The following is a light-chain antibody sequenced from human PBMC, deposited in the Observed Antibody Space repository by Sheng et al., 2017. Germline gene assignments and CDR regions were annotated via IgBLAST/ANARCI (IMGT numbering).Light chain of an antibody. Sequence: EIVLTQSPGTLSLSPGESATLSCRASQSVSRTYLAWYQQNPGQAPRLLIYGASSRAPGIPDRFSGSGSGTDFTLTISRLEPEDFAVYYCQQYVTARWTFGQGTKVDVK. CDR2: GAS. CDR1: QSVSRTY. CDR3: QQYVTARWT. J-gene: IGKJ1*01. V-gene: IGKV3-20*01.